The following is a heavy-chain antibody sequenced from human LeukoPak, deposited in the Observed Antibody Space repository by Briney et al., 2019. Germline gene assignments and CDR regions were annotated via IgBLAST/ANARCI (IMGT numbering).Heavy chain of an antibody. D-gene: IGHD2-2*01. CDR3: SSTSCPMCGMDV. V-gene: IGHV3-66*02. CDR2: IYSGGST. CDR1: GFTVSSNY. Sequence: GXSLXLSCAASGFTVSSNYMSWVRQAPGKGLEWVSVIYSGGSTYYADSVKGRFTISRDNSKNTLYLQMNSLRAEDTAVYYCSSTSCPMCGMDVWGQGTTVTVSS. J-gene: IGHJ6*02.